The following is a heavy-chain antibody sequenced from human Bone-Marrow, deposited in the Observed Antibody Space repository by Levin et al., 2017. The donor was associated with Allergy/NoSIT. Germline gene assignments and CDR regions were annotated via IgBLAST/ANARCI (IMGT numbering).Heavy chain of an antibody. Sequence: SETRSLTCSVSGDSISDNYWSWIRQPPGKGLEWIGYIYYSGRTNYNPSLKSRVTMLQDTSKNHFSLRLSSVTAADTAVYYCARGDYSGRYSALDIWGQGTMVTVSS. CDR1: GDSISDNY. J-gene: IGHJ3*02. CDR2: IYYSGRT. V-gene: IGHV4-59*01. CDR3: ARGDYSGRYSALDI. D-gene: IGHD1-26*01.